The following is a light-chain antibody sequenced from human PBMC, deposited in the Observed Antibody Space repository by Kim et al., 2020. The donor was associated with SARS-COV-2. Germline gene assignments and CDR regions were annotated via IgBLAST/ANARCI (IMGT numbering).Light chain of an antibody. V-gene: IGLV3-19*01. CDR2: GKN. CDR3: NSRDSSGNQLV. CDR1: SLRSYY. Sequence: WGQTVRITCQGDSLRSYYASWYQQKPGQGPVLVIYGKNNRPSGIPDRFSGSSSGNTASLTITGAQAEDEADYYCNSRDSSGNQLVVGGGTQLTVL. J-gene: IGLJ3*02.